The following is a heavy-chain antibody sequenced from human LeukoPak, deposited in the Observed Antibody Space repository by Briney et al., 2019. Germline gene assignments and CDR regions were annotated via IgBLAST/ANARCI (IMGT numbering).Heavy chain of an antibody. D-gene: IGHD3-22*01. CDR2: IYHSGST. CDR3: ARADSSGYYHFDY. Sequence: PSQTLSLTCAVSGGSISSGGYSWSWLRQPPGKGLEWIGYIYHSGSTYYNPSLKSRVTISVDRSKNQFSLKLSSVTAADTAVYYCARADSSGYYHFDYWGQGTLVTVSS. CDR1: GGSISSGGYS. V-gene: IGHV4-30-2*01. J-gene: IGHJ4*02.